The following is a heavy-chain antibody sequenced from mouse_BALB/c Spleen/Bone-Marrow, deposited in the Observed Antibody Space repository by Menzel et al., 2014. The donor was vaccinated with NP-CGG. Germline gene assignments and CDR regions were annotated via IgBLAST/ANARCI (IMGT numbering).Heavy chain of an antibody. CDR2: IYPGSGNA. D-gene: IGHD2-14*01. CDR3: TRSGVRTFAY. CDR1: GYTFTDYY. V-gene: IGHV1-77*01. Sequence: VQLQQSGAELARPGASVKLSCKASGYTFTDYYINWVKQRTGQGLEWIGEIYPGSGNAYYNEKFKGEATLTADKSSSTAYMQLSSLTSEDSAVYFCTRSGVRTFAYWGQVLWSLSLQ. J-gene: IGHJ3*01.